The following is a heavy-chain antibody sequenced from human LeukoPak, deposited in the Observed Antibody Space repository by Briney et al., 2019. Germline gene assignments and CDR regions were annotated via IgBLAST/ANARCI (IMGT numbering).Heavy chain of an antibody. Sequence: GGSLSLPCAASGLTFSSLWMSWARHAPGKGLERGANIKEEESEKHYVDSVTGRLTISRDNDKNSLYPQMNSLRAEDTAVYYCASKEVGGQGTLVTVSS. CDR1: GLTFSSLW. CDR3: ASKEV. CDR2: IKEEESEK. V-gene: IGHV3-7*01. J-gene: IGHJ1*01.